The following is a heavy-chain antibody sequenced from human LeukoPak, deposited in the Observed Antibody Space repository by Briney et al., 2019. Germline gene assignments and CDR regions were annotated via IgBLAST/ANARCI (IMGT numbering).Heavy chain of an antibody. CDR1: GGTFSSYA. CDR2: IIPILGIA. Sequence: GASVKVSCKASGGTFSSYAISWVRQAPGQGLEWMGRIIPILGIANYAQKFQGRVTITADKSTSTAYMELSSLRSEDTAGYYCARVAYYYDSAGKSLKFFYGMDVWGQGTTVTVSS. V-gene: IGHV1-69*04. J-gene: IGHJ6*02. D-gene: IGHD3-22*01. CDR3: ARVAYYYDSAGKSLKFFYGMDV.